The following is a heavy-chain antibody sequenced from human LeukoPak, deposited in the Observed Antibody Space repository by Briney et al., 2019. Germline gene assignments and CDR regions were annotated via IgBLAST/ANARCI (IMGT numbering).Heavy chain of an antibody. CDR3: ARGRRARHIVVVIAKNERARFDP. V-gene: IGHV4-39*07. D-gene: IGHD2-21*01. J-gene: IGHJ5*02. Sequence: PSETLSLTCTVSGGSISSGSYYWSWIRQPPGKGLEWIGEINHSGSTNYNPSLKSRVTISVDTSKNQFSLKLSSVTAADTAVYYCARGRRARHIVVVIAKNERARFDPWGQGTLVTVSS. CDR2: INHSGST. CDR1: GGSISSGSYY.